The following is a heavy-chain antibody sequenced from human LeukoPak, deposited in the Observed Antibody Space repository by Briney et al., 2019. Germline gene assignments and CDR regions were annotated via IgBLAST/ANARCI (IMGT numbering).Heavy chain of an antibody. CDR3: ARHVKEWLADY. Sequence: GESLKIYCQGSGYSFTSYLIGWVRQMPGKGIGWMGIIYPGDSDTRYKPSFQGQVTMSVDKSISTAYLQWSSLKASDADMYYCARHVKEWLADYWGQGTLVTVSS. D-gene: IGHD6-19*01. CDR1: GYSFTSYL. J-gene: IGHJ4*02. V-gene: IGHV5-51*01. CDR2: IYPGDSDT.